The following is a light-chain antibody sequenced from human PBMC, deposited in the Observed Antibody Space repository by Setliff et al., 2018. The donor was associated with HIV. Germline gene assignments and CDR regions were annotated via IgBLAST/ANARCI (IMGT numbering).Light chain of an antibody. CDR2: DVT. J-gene: IGLJ1*01. CDR3: SSYTTSSTYV. V-gene: IGLV2-14*03. Sequence: QSVLTQPASVSGSPGQSITISCTGTSSDIGSYNFVSWYQQRPGKAPKLMISDVTRRPSGVSDRFSGSKSGHTASLTISGLQAEDEADYYCSSYTTSSTYVFGTGTRSPS. CDR1: SSDIGSYNF.